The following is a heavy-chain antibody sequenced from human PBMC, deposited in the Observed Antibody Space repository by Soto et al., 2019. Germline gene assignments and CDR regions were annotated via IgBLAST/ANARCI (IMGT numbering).Heavy chain of an antibody. V-gene: IGHV5-51*01. D-gene: IGHD3-3*01. CDR1: GYSFTSYW. Sequence: GESLKISCKGSGYSFTSYWIGWVRQMPGKGLEWMVIIYPGDSDTRYSPSFQGQVTISADKSISTAYLQWSSLKASDTAMYYCARRKANVLRFLEWLPDAFDIWGQGTMVTVSS. CDR2: IYPGDSDT. J-gene: IGHJ3*02. CDR3: ARRKANVLRFLEWLPDAFDI.